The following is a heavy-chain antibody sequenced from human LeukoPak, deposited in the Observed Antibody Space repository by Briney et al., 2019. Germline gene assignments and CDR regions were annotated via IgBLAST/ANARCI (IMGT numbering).Heavy chain of an antibody. CDR3: AKDSAAHHYYYGMDV. J-gene: IGHJ6*02. CDR1: GFSFRTYS. D-gene: IGHD2-2*01. V-gene: IGHV3-48*01. Sequence: PGGSLRLSCVASGFSFRTYSMNWVRQAPGKGLEWVSYISITTIYYADSVKGRFTISRDNAKNSLYLQMNSLRAEDTAVYYCAKDSAAHHYYYGMDVWGQGTTVTVSS. CDR2: ISITTI.